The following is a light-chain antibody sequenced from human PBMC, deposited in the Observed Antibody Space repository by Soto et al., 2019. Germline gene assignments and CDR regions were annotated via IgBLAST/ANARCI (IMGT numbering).Light chain of an antibody. Sequence: EIVLTQSPATLSLSPGERATLSCRASQSVSNSLAWYRQKPGQAPRLLIHDVSNRATGIPARFSGSGSETDFTLTISSLEPEDFAVYYCQQRSNWLSITFGQGTRLEIK. CDR1: QSVSNS. J-gene: IGKJ5*01. V-gene: IGKV3-11*01. CDR2: DVS. CDR3: QQRSNWLSIT.